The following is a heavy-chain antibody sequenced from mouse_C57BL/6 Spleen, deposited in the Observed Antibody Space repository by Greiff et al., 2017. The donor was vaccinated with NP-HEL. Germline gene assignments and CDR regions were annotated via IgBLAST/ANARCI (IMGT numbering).Heavy chain of an antibody. J-gene: IGHJ1*03. CDR2: IYPGGGYT. V-gene: IGHV1-63*01. Sequence: QVQLQQSGAELVRPGTSVKMSCKASGYTFTNYWIGWAKQRPGHGLEWIGDIYPGGGYTNYNEKFKGKATLTADKSSSTAYMQFSSLTSEDSAIYYCARSPVEDYSNYVRYFDVWGTGTTVTVSS. CDR3: ARSPVEDYSNYVRYFDV. D-gene: IGHD2-5*01. CDR1: GYTFTNYW.